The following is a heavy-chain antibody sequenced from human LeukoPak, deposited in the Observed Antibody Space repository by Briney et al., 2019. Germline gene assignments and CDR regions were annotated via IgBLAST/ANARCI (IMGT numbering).Heavy chain of an antibody. V-gene: IGHV1-2*02. CDR1: GYTFTGYY. CDR2: INPNSGGT. J-gene: IGHJ5*02. Sequence: ASVKVSCKASGYTFTGYYMHWVRQAPGQGLEWMGWINPNSGGTNYAQKFQGRVTMTRDTSISTAYMELSRLRSDDTAVYYCAREPYCSSTSCYWFDPRGQGTLVTVSS. D-gene: IGHD2-2*01. CDR3: AREPYCSSTSCYWFDP.